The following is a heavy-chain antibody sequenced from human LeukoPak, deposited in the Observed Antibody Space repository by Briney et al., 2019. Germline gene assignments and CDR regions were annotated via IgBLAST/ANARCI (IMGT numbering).Heavy chain of an antibody. Sequence: GGSLRLSCAASGFTFDDYTMHWVRQAPGKGLEWISLISWDGGRTYYADSVKGRFTISRDNSKNSLCLQMNSLRTEDTALYYFAKDKYGSGWYLIDYWGQGTLVTVSS. D-gene: IGHD6-19*01. CDR3: AKDKYGSGWYLIDY. CDR1: GFTFDDYT. V-gene: IGHV3-43*01. J-gene: IGHJ4*02. CDR2: ISWDGGRT.